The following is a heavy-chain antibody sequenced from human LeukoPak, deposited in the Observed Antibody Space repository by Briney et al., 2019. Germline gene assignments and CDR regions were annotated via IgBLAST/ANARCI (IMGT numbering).Heavy chain of an antibody. D-gene: IGHD4-23*01. CDR3: ARDGPYGGAFDI. V-gene: IGHV4-61*01. J-gene: IGHJ3*02. CDR1: GGSVSSGTYY. Sequence: PSETLSLTCTVSGGSVSSGTYYWSWIRQPPGKGLEWIGNIYYGGNTTNYNPSLKSRVTISVDTSKNQFSLKLSSVTAADTAVYYCARDGPYGGAFDIWGQGTMVTVSS. CDR2: IYYGGNTT.